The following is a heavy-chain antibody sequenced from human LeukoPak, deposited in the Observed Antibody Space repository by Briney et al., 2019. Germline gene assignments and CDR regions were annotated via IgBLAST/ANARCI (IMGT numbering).Heavy chain of an antibody. D-gene: IGHD3-9*01. CDR3: ARGGYFDWLLLDY. CDR2: IKQDGSEK. V-gene: IGHV3-7*01. J-gene: IGHJ4*02. CDR1: GFTFSSYW. Sequence: PGGSLRLSCAASGFTFSSYWMSWVRQAPGKGLEWVANIKQDGSEKYYVDSVKGRFTISRDNAKNSLYLQMNSLRAEDTAVYYCARGGYFDWLLLDYWGQGTLVTVSS.